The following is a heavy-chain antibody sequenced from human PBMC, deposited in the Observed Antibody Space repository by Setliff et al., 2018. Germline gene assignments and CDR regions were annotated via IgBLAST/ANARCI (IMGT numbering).Heavy chain of an antibody. CDR1: GYTLTNYY. Sequence: GASVKVSCKASGYTLTNYYMHWVRQAPGQGLEWMGIINPSGGLTRYAQKFQGRVTMTRDTATSTVYMEVSSLRSEDTAVYYCARDRYYNSWSGTSITAPHDAFDIWGQGTMVTVSS. V-gene: IGHV1-46*03. CDR3: ARDRYYNSWSGTSITAPHDAFDI. CDR2: INPSGGLT. J-gene: IGHJ3*02. D-gene: IGHD3-3*01.